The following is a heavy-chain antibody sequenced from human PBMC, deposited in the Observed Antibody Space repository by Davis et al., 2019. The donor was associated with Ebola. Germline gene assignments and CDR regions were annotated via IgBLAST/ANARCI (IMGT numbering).Heavy chain of an antibody. J-gene: IGHJ4*02. D-gene: IGHD6-19*01. V-gene: IGHV3-21*01. CDR3: ARGAYSSGWNPTYFDY. CDR2: ISSSSSYI. Sequence: GGSLRLSCAASGFTFSSYSMTWVRQAPGKGLEWVSSISSSSSYIYYADSVKGRFTISRDNAKNSLYLQMNSLRAEDTAVYYCARGAYSSGWNPTYFDYWGQGTLVTVSS. CDR1: GFTFSSYS.